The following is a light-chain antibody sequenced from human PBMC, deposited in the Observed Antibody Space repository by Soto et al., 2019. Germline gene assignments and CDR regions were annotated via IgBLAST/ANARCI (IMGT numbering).Light chain of an antibody. V-gene: IGLV2-14*01. Sequence: QSVLTQPASVSGSPGQSITISCTGTSSDVGGYNYVSWYQQHPGKAPKLMIYDVSNRPSGVSNRFSGSKSGNTASLTISGLPAEDEADYYCSSYTSSSTRVFGTGTKLTVL. CDR2: DVS. J-gene: IGLJ1*01. CDR1: SSDVGGYNY. CDR3: SSYTSSSTRV.